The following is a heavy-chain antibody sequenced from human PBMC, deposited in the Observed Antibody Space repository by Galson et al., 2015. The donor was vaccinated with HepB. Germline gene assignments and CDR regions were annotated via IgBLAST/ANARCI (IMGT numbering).Heavy chain of an antibody. V-gene: IGHV1-2*06. J-gene: IGHJ4*02. D-gene: IGHD3-10*01. CDR2: INPNSGGT. CDR1: GYTFTGYY. CDR3: ARGVLLWDGPDY. Sequence: SVKVSCKASGYTFTGYYMHWVRQAPGQGLEWMGRINPNSGGTNYAQKFQGRVTMTRDTSISTAYMELSRLRSDDTAVYYCARGVLLWDGPDYWGQGTLVTVSS.